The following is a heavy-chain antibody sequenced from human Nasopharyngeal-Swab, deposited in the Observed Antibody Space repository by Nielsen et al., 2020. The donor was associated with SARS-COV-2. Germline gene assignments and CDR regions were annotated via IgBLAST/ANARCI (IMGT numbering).Heavy chain of an antibody. V-gene: IGHV4-39*07. D-gene: IGHD2-8*02. Sequence: RQAPGKGLEWIGSIYSSGSTYYNPSLKSRVTVSVDKSKKQFSLKLNSVTAADTAVYYCARGQDVLVVGGISWFDPWGQGTLVTVSS. J-gene: IGHJ5*02. CDR2: IYSSGST. CDR3: ARGQDVLVVGGISWFDP.